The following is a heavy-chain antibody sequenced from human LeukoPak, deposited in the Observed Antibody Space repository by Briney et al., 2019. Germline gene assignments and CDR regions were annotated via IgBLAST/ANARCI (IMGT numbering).Heavy chain of an antibody. D-gene: IGHD3-10*01. V-gene: IGHV4-34*01. Sequence: SETLSLTCAVYGGSFSGYYWSWIRQPPGKGLEWIGEINHSGSTNYNPSLKSRVTISVDTSKNQFSLKLSSVTAADTAVYYCARHGLYYYGSGSKLFDYWGQGTLVTVSS. J-gene: IGHJ4*02. CDR2: INHSGST. CDR3: ARHGLYYYGSGSKLFDY. CDR1: GGSFSGYY.